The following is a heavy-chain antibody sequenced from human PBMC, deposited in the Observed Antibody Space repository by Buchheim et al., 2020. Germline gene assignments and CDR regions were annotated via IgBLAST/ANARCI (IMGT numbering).Heavy chain of an antibody. J-gene: IGHJ4*02. CDR2: IWYDGSNK. D-gene: IGHD1-26*01. Sequence: QVQLVESGGGVVQPGRSLRLSCAASGFTFSSYGMHWVRQAPGKGLEWVAVIWYDGSNKYYADSVKGRFTISRDNSKNTLYLQMNGMRAEETAVYYCARRGGIVGATTGYFDYWGQGTL. V-gene: IGHV3-33*01. CDR3: ARRGGIVGATTGYFDY. CDR1: GFTFSSYG.